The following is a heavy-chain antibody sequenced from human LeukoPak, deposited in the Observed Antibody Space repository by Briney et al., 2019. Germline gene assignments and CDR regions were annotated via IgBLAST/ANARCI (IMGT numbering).Heavy chain of an antibody. CDR2: IYYSGST. J-gene: IGHJ4*02. Sequence: PSETLSLTCTVSGGSISSSSYYWGWIRQPPGKGLEWIGSIYYSGSTYYNPSLKSRVTISVDTSKNQFSLKLSSVTAADTAVYYCARDEYFGGAYFDYWGQGTLVTVSS. CDR3: ARDEYFGGAYFDY. V-gene: IGHV4-39*07. CDR1: GGSISSSSYY. D-gene: IGHD4/OR15-4a*01.